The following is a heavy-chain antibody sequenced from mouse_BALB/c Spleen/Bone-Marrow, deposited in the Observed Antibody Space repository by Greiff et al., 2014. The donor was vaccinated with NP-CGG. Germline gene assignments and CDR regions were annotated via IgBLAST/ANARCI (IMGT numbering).Heavy chain of an antibody. Sequence: HVQLQESGAELVRPGVSVKISCKGSGYTFTDYAMHWVKQSHAKSLEWIGVISTYYGDASYNQKFKGKATMTVDKSSSTAYMELARLTSDDSAIYYCARDSIYCYGSTLDYWGQGTTLTVSS. J-gene: IGHJ2*01. D-gene: IGHD1-1*01. CDR3: ARDSIYCYGSTLDY. CDR1: GYTFTDYA. V-gene: IGHV1S137*01. CDR2: ISTYYGDA.